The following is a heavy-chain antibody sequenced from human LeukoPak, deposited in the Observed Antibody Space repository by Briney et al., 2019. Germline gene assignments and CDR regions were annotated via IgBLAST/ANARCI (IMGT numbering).Heavy chain of an antibody. Sequence: SETLPLTCTVSGGSIRSSYYYWGWIRQPPGKGLEWIGSIYDSGSTYYNPSLKSRVTISVDTSKNQFSLKLSSVTAADTAVYYCARGLSELDIVVVPAATYFDYWGQGTLVTVSS. D-gene: IGHD2-2*03. J-gene: IGHJ4*02. CDR3: ARGLSELDIVVVPAATYFDY. V-gene: IGHV4-39*07. CDR2: IYDSGST. CDR1: GGSIRSSYYY.